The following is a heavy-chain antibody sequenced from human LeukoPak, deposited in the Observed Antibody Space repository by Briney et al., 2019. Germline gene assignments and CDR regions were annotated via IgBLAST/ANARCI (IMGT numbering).Heavy chain of an antibody. D-gene: IGHD5-18*01. CDR3: ASSYSYGHWYFDY. CDR2: IIPIFGTA. Sequence: SVKVSCKASGGTFSSYAISWVRQAPGQGLEWMGGIIPIFGTANYAQKFQGRVTITTDESTSTAYMELSSLRSEDTAVYYCASSYSYGHWYFDYWGQETLVTVSS. V-gene: IGHV1-69*05. CDR1: GGTFSSYA. J-gene: IGHJ4*02.